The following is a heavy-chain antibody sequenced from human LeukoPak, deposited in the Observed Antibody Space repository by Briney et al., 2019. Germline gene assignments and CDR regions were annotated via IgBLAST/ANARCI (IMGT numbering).Heavy chain of an antibody. CDR3: ARGRYFALDV. J-gene: IGHJ6*02. D-gene: IGHD2/OR15-2a*01. Sequence: PGGSLRLSCAASGFTFSSYGMHWVRQAPGKGLEWVSRINSDATGTMDADSVKGRFTTSRDNAKNTAYLQMNSLRAEDTAVYYCARGRYFALDVWGQGTTVTVSS. CDR2: INSDATGT. CDR1: GFTFSSYG. V-gene: IGHV3-74*03.